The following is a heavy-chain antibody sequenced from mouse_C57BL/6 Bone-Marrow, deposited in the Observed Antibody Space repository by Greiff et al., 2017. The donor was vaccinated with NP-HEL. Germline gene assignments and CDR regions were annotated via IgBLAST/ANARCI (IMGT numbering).Heavy chain of an antibody. Sequence: QVQLKQSGAELVMPGASVKLSCKASGYTFTSYWMHWVKQRPGQGLEWIGEIDPSASYPNYNQKFKGKSTLTVDKSSSTAYMQLSSLTSEDSAVYYCARWITTVVATRYFDVWGTGTTVTVSS. CDR3: ARWITTVVATRYFDV. CDR1: GYTFTSYW. J-gene: IGHJ1*03. CDR2: IDPSASYP. D-gene: IGHD1-1*01. V-gene: IGHV1-69*01.